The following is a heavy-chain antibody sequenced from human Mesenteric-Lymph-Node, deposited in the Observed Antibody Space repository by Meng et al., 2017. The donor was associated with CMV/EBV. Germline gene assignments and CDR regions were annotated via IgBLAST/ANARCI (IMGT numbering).Heavy chain of an antibody. V-gene: IGHV3-23*01. J-gene: IGHJ6*02. D-gene: IGHD3-10*01. CDR2: ISGSGGST. Sequence: GESLKISCAASGFTFSGYAMSWVRQAPGKGLKWVSTISGSGGSTDYADSVKGRFTISRDNSKSTLYLQMNSLRVEDTAVYYCAKDKITMVRGVYGMDVWGQGTTVTVSS. CDR1: GFTFSGYA. CDR3: AKDKITMVRGVYGMDV.